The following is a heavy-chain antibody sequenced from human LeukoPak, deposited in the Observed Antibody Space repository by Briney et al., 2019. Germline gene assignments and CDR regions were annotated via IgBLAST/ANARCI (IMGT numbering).Heavy chain of an antibody. CDR3: AKGPDIVVVPAAI. Sequence: RPGGSLRLSCAASGFTFSSYAMSWVRQAPGKGLEWVSAISGSGGSTYYADSVKGRFTISRDNSKNTLYLQMNSLRAEDTAVYYCAKGPDIVVVPAAIWGQGTLVTVSS. CDR1: GFTFSSYA. D-gene: IGHD2-2*01. V-gene: IGHV3-23*01. CDR2: ISGSGGST. J-gene: IGHJ4*02.